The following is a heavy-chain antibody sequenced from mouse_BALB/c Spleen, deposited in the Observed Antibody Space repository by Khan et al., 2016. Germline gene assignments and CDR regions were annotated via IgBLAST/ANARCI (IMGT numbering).Heavy chain of an antibody. CDR1: GYTFSSYW. V-gene: IGHV1-9*01. Sequence: QVQLQQPGAELMKPGASVKISCKATGYTFSSYWIEWVKQRPGHGLEWIGEILPGSDSTNYDEKFKGKATFTADTSSNTAYMQLSSLTSEDSAVYYCARSMLYFDYWGQGTTLTVSS. CDR2: ILPGSDST. CDR3: ARSMLYFDY. J-gene: IGHJ2*01.